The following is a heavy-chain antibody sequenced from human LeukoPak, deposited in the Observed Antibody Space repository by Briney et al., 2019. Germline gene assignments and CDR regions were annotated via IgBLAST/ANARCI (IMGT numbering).Heavy chain of an antibody. CDR3: ARDSADCSGGSCYSAEYFQH. J-gene: IGHJ1*01. CDR2: ISAYNGNT. Sequence: ASVKVSCKASGYTFNNYGISWVRQAPGQGPEWMGRISAYNGNTNYAQKVQDRVTMTTDTSTSTAYMELRNLTSDDTAVYYCARDSADCSGGSCYSAEYFQHWGQGTLVTVSS. D-gene: IGHD2-15*01. CDR1: GYTFNNYG. V-gene: IGHV1-18*01.